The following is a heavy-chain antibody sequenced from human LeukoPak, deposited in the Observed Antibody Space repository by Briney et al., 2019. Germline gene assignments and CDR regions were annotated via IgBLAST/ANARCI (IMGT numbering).Heavy chain of an antibody. CDR2: ISAYNGNT. J-gene: IGHJ5*02. CDR1: GYTFTSYG. CDR3: ARDPRDFNYYDSSGYYLYNWFDP. Sequence: ASVKVSCKASGYTFTSYGISWVRQAPGQGLEWMGWISAYNGNTNYAQKLQGRVTMTTDTSTSTAYMELRSLRSDDTAVYYCARDPRDFNYYDSSGYYLYNWFDPWGQGTLVTVSS. D-gene: IGHD3-22*01. V-gene: IGHV1-18*01.